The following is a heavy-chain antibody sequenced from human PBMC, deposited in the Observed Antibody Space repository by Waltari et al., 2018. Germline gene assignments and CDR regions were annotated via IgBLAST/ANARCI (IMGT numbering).Heavy chain of an antibody. Sequence: QVQLQESGPGLVKPSQTLSLTCTVSGGSISSGSYYWSWIRQPAGKGLEWIGYIYTSGSTNYNPSLKSRVTISVDTSKNQFSLKLSSVTAADTAVYYCARDPSIAAAGEYYYYYYGMDVWGQGTTVTVSS. CDR2: IYTSGST. CDR3: ARDPSIAAAGEYYYYYYGMDV. V-gene: IGHV4-61*09. J-gene: IGHJ6*02. CDR1: GGSISSGSYY. D-gene: IGHD6-13*01.